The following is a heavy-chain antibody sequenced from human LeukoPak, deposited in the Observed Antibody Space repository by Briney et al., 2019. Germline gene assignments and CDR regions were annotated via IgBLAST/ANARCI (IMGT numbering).Heavy chain of an antibody. Sequence: PGGSLRLSCAASGFTFSSYSMNWVRQAPGKGLEWVSSISSSSSYIYYADSVKGRFTISRDNAKNSLYLQMNSLRAEDTAVYYCARKILTGYHLDYWGQGTLVTVSS. J-gene: IGHJ4*02. CDR3: ARKILTGYHLDY. CDR2: ISSSSSYI. V-gene: IGHV3-21*01. D-gene: IGHD3-9*01. CDR1: GFTFSSYS.